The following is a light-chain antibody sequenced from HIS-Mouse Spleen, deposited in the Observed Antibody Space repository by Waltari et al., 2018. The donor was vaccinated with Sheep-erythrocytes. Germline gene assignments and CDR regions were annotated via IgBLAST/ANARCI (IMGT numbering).Light chain of an antibody. CDR3: QQYNNWPPWT. CDR1: QSVSSN. CDR2: GAS. Sequence: EIVMTQSPAILSVSPGERATLSCRASQSVSSNLAWYQQKPGQAPRHLIYGASTRATGIPARFSGSGSGTEFTLTISSMQSEDFAVYYCQQYNNWPPWTFGQGTKVEIK. J-gene: IGKJ1*01. V-gene: IGKV3-15*01.